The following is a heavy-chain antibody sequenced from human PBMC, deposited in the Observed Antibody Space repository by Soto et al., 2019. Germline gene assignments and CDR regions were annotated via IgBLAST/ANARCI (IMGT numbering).Heavy chain of an antibody. CDR2: VYTSGST. CDR1: GDSMTKYY. Sequence: QVQLQESGPGLVKPSETLSLTCTVSGDSMTKYYWSWIRQPAGKGLEWIGRVYTSGSTNYNPSLKSRVTLSIDTSNKPFSLTFKSVTAADTAVYYCARTVGAAYYFDFWGQGALVTVSS. V-gene: IGHV4-4*07. J-gene: IGHJ4*02. D-gene: IGHD1-26*01. CDR3: ARTVGAAYYFDF.